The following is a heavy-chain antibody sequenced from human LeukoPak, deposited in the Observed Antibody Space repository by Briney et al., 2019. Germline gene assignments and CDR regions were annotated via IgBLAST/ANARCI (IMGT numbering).Heavy chain of an antibody. D-gene: IGHD1-7*01. V-gene: IGHV4-39*07. Sequence: SETLSLTCTVSGGSISSSSYYWGWIRQPPGKGLEWIGSIYYSGSTYYNPSLKSRVTISVDTSKNQFSLKVSSLTAADTAVYYCARGLTGTTSIFQHWGQGTLVTVSS. J-gene: IGHJ1*01. CDR1: GGSISSSSYY. CDR3: ARGLTGTTSIFQH. CDR2: IYYSGST.